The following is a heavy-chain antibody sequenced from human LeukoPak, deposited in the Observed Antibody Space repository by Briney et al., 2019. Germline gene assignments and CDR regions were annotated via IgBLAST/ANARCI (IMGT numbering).Heavy chain of an antibody. D-gene: IGHD1-14*01. CDR2: IYHSGST. V-gene: IGHV4-4*02. CDR3: ARSSSYMFDC. Sequence: SETLSLTCAVSGGSISSSNWWSWVRQPPGKGLEWIGEIYHSGSTNYNPSLQSRVTMSVDKSKNQFSLKLSSVTAADTAVYYCARSSSYMFDCWGQGTLVTVSS. J-gene: IGHJ4*02. CDR1: GGSISSSNW.